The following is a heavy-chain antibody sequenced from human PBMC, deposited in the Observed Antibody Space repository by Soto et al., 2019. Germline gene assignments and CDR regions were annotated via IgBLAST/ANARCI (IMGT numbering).Heavy chain of an antibody. D-gene: IGHD6-19*01. CDR2: IDPSDSYI. Sequence: GESLKISFKTSGYTFSGHWISWVRQVPGKGLQWMGNIDPSDSYINYNPAFRGHVTFSVDKPSSTAYLHWRSLGPSDTAIYYCARHGAAIWLGYWGQGTLVTVSS. J-gene: IGHJ4*02. CDR3: ARHGAAIWLGY. CDR1: GYTFSGHW. V-gene: IGHV5-10-1*01.